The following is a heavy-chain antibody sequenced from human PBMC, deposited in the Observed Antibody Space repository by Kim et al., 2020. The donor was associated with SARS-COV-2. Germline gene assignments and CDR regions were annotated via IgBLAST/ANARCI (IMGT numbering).Heavy chain of an antibody. CDR3: AKDEVRGVMGFDP. J-gene: IGHJ5*02. D-gene: IGHD3-10*01. V-gene: IGHV3-30*18. CDR1: GFTFSSYG. CDR2: ISYDGSNK. Sequence: GGSLRLSCAASGFTFSSYGMHWVRQAPGKGLEWVAVISYDGSNKYYADSVKGRFTISRDNSKNTLYLQMNSLRAEDTAVYYCAKDEVRGVMGFDPWGQGTLVTVSS.